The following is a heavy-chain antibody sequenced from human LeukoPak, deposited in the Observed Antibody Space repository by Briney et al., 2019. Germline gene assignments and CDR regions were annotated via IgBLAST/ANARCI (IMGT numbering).Heavy chain of an antibody. D-gene: IGHD2-21*01. CDR2: TWYDGRNN. J-gene: IGHJ6*01. V-gene: IGHV3-33*08. CDR3: AREVAPLYFHYGMDV. CDR1: GFSFSSYS. Sequence: PGGSLRLSCAASGFSFSSYSINWVRQAPGKGLEWVAVTWYDGRNNYYAASVKGRFTISRDDSKTTVYLLMNSLRAEDTAVYYCAREVAPLYFHYGMDVWGEGTTVTVSS.